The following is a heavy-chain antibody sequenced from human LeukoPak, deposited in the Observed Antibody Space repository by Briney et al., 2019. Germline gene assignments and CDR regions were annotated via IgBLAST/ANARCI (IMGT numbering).Heavy chain of an antibody. J-gene: IGHJ6*03. Sequence: PSETLSLTCTVSGGSISSYYWSWIRQPPGKGLEWIGYIYYSGSTNYNPSLKSRVTISVDTSKNQFSLKLSSVTAADTAVYYCARGEYSSSLSVYYYYMDVWGKGTTVTVSS. D-gene: IGHD6-6*01. CDR1: GGSISSYY. CDR3: ARGEYSSSLSVYYYYMDV. V-gene: IGHV4-59*01. CDR2: IYYSGST.